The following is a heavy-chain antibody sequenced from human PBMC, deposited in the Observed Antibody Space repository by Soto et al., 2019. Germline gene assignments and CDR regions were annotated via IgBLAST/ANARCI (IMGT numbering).Heavy chain of an antibody. V-gene: IGHV4-34*01. CDR2: VNHSGTT. CDR1: GGSFSGYY. D-gene: IGHD2-2*01. J-gene: IGHJ4*02. CDR3: ARGRGYCSSINCYSSRRLRFAS. Sequence: QVQLQQWGAGLLKPSETLSLTCAVYGGSFSGYYWTWIRQSPEKGLEWIGEVNHSGTTYYTPSLKTRVTISVPTPKNQCSLKLRSVTAADTAVYYCARGRGYCSSINCYSSRRLRFASGGQGTLVTVSS.